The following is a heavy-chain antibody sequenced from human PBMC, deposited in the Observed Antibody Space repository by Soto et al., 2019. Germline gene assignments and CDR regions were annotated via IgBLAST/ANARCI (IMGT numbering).Heavy chain of an antibody. CDR3: ARAPWYYDFWSGRRRTFDY. Sequence: GESLKISCKGSGDSFSNYWIAWVRQMPGKGLEWMGIIYPGDSDTRYSPSFQGQVTISADTSINTVYLQWSSLRSEDTAVYYCARAPWYYDFWSGRRRTFDYWGKGPLVTVSS. CDR2: IYPGDSDT. D-gene: IGHD3-3*01. CDR1: GDSFSNYW. V-gene: IGHV5-51*01. J-gene: IGHJ4*02.